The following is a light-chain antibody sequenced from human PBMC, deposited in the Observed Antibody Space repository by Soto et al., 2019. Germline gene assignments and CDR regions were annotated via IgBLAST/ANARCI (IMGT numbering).Light chain of an antibody. V-gene: IGKV1-17*01. CDR2: ATS. CDR1: RGIGHN. J-gene: IGKJ2*01. Sequence: DIQMTQSPSSLSASVGDRVTITCRASRGIGHNLGWYQQNPGVAPKRLIYATSTLESGVPSRFSGSGSGTEFTLTISSLQPEDFATYYCLQHNVYPHTFGQGTKLEIK. CDR3: LQHNVYPHT.